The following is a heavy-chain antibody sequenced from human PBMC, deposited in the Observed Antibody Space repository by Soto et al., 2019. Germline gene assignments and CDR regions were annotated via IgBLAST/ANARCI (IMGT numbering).Heavy chain of an antibody. J-gene: IGHJ6*02. CDR3: ASDGGSGYYSYGMDV. Sequence: EVQLVESGGGLVKPGGSLRLSCAASGFTFSSYSMNWVRQAPGKGLEWVSSISSSSSYIYYADSVKGRFTISRDNAKNGLYLPMNGRSGEGTAVYYGASDGGSGYYSYGMDVWGQGTKVTVSS. D-gene: IGHD1-26*01. CDR1: GFTFSSYS. V-gene: IGHV3-21*01. CDR2: ISSSSSYI.